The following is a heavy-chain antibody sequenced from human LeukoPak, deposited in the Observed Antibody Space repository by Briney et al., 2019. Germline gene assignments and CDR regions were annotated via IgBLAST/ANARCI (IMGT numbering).Heavy chain of an antibody. D-gene: IGHD3-3*01. Sequence: PGGSLRLSCAASGFTFDDYGMSWVRQAPGKGLEWVSGINWNGGSTGYADSVKGRFTISRDNAKNSLYLQMNSLRAEDTALYYCARHGWVNRSGYYRDYYYYMDVWGKGTTVTVSS. CDR1: GFTFDDYG. CDR2: INWNGGST. V-gene: IGHV3-20*04. J-gene: IGHJ6*03. CDR3: ARHGWVNRSGYYRDYYYYMDV.